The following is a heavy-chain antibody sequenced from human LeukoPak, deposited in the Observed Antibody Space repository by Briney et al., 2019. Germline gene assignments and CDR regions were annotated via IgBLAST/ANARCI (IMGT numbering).Heavy chain of an antibody. Sequence: GGSLRLSCAASGFTVSNFGMHWLRQAPGKGLEWVSFIRYDGSNEYYADSVKGRFAISRDNSKNTVYLQMNSLRAEDTAIYYCAKDTPLDTWGQGALVTVSS. J-gene: IGHJ5*02. CDR1: GFTVSNFG. CDR2: IRYDGSNE. CDR3: AKDTPLDT. V-gene: IGHV3-30*02.